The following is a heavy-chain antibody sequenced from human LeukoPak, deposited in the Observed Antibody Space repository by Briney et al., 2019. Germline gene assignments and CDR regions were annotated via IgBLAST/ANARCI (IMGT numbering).Heavy chain of an antibody. CDR3: ARASGYSSSWYAFDI. CDR1: GFTFSSYS. CDR2: ISSSSSYI. J-gene: IGHJ3*02. Sequence: GGSLRLSCAASGFTFSSYSMNWVRQAPGKGLEWVSSISSSSSYIYYADSAKGRFTISRDNSKNSLYLQMNSLRAEDTAVYYCARASGYSSSWYAFDIWGQGTMVTVSS. V-gene: IGHV3-21*01. D-gene: IGHD6-13*01.